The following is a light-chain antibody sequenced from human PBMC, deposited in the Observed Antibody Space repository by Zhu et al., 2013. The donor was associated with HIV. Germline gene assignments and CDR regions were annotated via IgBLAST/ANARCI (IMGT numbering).Light chain of an antibody. J-gene: IGKJ1*01. V-gene: IGKV3-20*01. CDR1: QTVSNNY. CDR3: LQYTRSPRT. CDR2: GAS. Sequence: DIVLTQFPDTLSLSPGERASLSCRASQTVSNNYLAWFQQRPGQAPRLLIYGASSRAKGIADRFSGSGSGRDFTLTISRLEPEDFAVYYCLQYTRSPRTFGQGTKVEIK.